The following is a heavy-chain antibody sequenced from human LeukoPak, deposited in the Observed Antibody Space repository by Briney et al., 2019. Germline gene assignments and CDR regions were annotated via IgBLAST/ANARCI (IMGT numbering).Heavy chain of an antibody. CDR1: GFTVSSNY. J-gene: IGHJ6*02. V-gene: IGHV3-66*01. CDR3: AREGLYSSSRHYYYGMDV. Sequence: PGGSLRLSCAASGFTVSSNYMSWVRQAPGKGLEWVSVIYSGGSTYYADSVKGRFTISRDNSKNTLYLQMNSLRAGDTAVYYCAREGLYSSSRHYYYGMDVWGQGTTVTVSS. D-gene: IGHD6-13*01. CDR2: IYSGGST.